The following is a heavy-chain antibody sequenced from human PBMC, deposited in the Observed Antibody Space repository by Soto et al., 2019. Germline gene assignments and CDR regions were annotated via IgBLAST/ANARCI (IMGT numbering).Heavy chain of an antibody. V-gene: IGHV4-39*01. CDR2: SYYSGST. Sequence: QLQLQESGPGLVKPSETLSLTCTVAGGSISSSSYYWGWIRKPPGKGLERIGSSYYSGSTYYNPSLQSRVTISVDTSKNQFSLKLSSVTAADTAVYYCASARGGIAVAGTYYWGQGTLVTVPS. J-gene: IGHJ4*02. CDR3: ASARGGIAVAGTYY. CDR1: GGSISSSSYY. D-gene: IGHD6-19*01.